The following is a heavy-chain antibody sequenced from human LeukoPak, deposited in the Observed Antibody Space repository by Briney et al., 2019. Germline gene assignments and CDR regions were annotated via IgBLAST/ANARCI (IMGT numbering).Heavy chain of an antibody. V-gene: IGHV4-38-2*02. Sequence: SETLSLTCTVSGYSISSGYYWGWIRQPPGKGLEWIGSIYHSGSTYYNPSLKSRVTISVDTSKNQFSLKLSSVTAADTAVYYCARGTYGDVDYWGQGTLVTVSS. CDR1: GYSISSGYY. D-gene: IGHD4-17*01. CDR2: IYHSGST. J-gene: IGHJ4*02. CDR3: ARGTYGDVDY.